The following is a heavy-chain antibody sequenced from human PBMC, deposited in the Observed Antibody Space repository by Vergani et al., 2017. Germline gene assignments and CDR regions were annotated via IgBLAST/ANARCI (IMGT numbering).Heavy chain of an antibody. D-gene: IGHD3-3*01. CDR1: GYSFTSYW. CDR2: IYPGDSDT. V-gene: IGHV5-51*03. J-gene: IGHJ4*02. Sequence: EVQLVQSGAEVKKPGESLKISCKGSGYSFTSYWIGWVRQRPGKGLEWMGIIYPGDSDTNYSPSFQGQVTISVDKSISTAFLQWSSLKSSDTAMYYCATRVRFLEWQSWGQGTLVTVSS. CDR3: ATRVRFLEWQS.